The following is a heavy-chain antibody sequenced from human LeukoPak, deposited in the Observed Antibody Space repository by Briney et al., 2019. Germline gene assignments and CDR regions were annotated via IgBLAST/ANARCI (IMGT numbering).Heavy chain of an antibody. V-gene: IGHV3-30-3*01. D-gene: IGHD2-2*01. CDR2: ISFDGSNK. Sequence: GSLRLSCAASGFTFSSYAMHWVRQAPGKGLEWVAVISFDGSNKHYADSVKGRFTISRGNAKSSLYLQMNDLRAEDMAVYYCVRHGDTDSCLANWGQGTLVTVSS. CDR1: GFTFSSYA. J-gene: IGHJ4*02. CDR3: VRHGDTDSCLAN.